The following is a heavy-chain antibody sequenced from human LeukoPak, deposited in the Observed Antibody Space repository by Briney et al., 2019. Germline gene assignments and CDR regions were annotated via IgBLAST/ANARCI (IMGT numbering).Heavy chain of an antibody. V-gene: IGHV4-34*01. D-gene: IGHD3-10*01. Sequence: SETLSLTCAVYGGSFSGYYWSWIRQPPGKGLEWIGEINHSGSTNYNPSLKSRVTISVDTSKNQYSLKLSSVTAADTAVCCCARGHMVRGVIGYYYYTDVWGKGTTVTVSS. CDR2: INHSGST. CDR1: GGSFSGYY. J-gene: IGHJ6*03. CDR3: ARGHMVRGVIGYYYYTDV.